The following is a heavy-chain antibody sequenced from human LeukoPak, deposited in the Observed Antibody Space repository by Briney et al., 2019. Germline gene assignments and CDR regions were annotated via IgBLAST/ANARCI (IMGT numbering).Heavy chain of an antibody. Sequence: GGSLRLSCAASGVTFSNAHMSWVRQAPGKGLEWVGRIKAKTDGGTADYAAPVRGRFTMSRDDSKNMLYLRLNSLKTEDTAIYYCTTYSGYSDRWGQGTLVTVSS. CDR3: TTYSGYSDR. V-gene: IGHV3-15*01. D-gene: IGHD5-12*01. J-gene: IGHJ5*02. CDR1: GVTFSNAH. CDR2: IKAKTDGGTA.